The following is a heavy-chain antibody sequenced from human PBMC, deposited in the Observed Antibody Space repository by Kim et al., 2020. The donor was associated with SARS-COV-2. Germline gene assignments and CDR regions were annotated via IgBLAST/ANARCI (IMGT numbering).Heavy chain of an antibody. CDR2: ISSSSSTI. CDR3: ARTEYYYGSGSRWFDP. J-gene: IGHJ5*02. CDR1: GFTFSSYS. V-gene: IGHV3-48*02. D-gene: IGHD3-10*01. Sequence: GGSLRLSCAASGFTFSSYSMNWVRQAPGKGLEWVSYISSSSSTIYYADSVKGRFTISRDNAKNSLYLQMNSLRDEDTAVYYCARTEYYYGSGSRWFDPWGQGTLVTVSS.